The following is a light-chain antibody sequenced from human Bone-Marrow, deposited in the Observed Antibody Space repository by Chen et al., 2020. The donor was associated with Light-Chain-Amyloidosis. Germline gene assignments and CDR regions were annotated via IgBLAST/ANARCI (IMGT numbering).Light chain of an antibody. Sequence: SYLLTQPSSVSVAPGQTATIACGGTNIGSTSVHWYQQTPGQAPLRVVYDDSDRPSGIPERLSGSNAGNTATLTISRVEAGDEADYYCQVWDRSSDRPVFGGGTKLTVL. CDR1: NIGSTS. V-gene: IGLV3-21*02. CDR2: DDS. J-gene: IGLJ3*02. CDR3: QVWDRSSDRPV.